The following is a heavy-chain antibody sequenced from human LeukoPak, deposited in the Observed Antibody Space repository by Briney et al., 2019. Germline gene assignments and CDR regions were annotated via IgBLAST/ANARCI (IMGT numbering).Heavy chain of an antibody. V-gene: IGHV1-18*01. D-gene: IGHD3-10*01. CDR3: AGLYYYGSGSYYNFDY. Sequence: ASVTVSCKASGYTFTSYGFTWVRQAPGQGLEWMGWISAYNGNTNYAQNLQGRVTMTTDTSTSTAYMELRSLRSDDTAVYYCAGLYYYGSGSYYNFDYWGQGTLVTVSS. CDR1: GYTFTSYG. J-gene: IGHJ4*02. CDR2: ISAYNGNT.